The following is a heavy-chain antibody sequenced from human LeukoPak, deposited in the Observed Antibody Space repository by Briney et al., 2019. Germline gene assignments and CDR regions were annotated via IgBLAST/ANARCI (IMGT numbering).Heavy chain of an antibody. CDR3: ARVFQGVEEYYFDY. V-gene: IGHV3-48*03. CDR2: ISSSGSTT. D-gene: IGHD3-10*01. CDR1: GFTFSSYE. Sequence: GGSLRLSCAASGFTFSSYEMNWVRQAPGKGLEWVAYISSSGSTTYYADSVEGRITISRDNAKNSLYLQMNSLRVEDTAVYYCARVFQGVEEYYFDYWGQGTLVTVSS. J-gene: IGHJ4*02.